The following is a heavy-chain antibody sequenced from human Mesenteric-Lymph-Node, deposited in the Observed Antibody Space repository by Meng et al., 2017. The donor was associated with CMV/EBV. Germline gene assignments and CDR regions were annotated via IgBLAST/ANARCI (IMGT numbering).Heavy chain of an antibody. CDR1: GYTFTGYY. J-gene: IGHJ6*02. D-gene: IGHD4-17*01. V-gene: IGHV1-2*02. CDR2: INPNSGGT. CDR3: ARADYGDYVLPPNYYYGMDV. Sequence: ASVKVSCKASGYTFTGYYMHWVRQAPGQGLEWMGWINPNSGGTNYAQKFQGRVTMTRDTSISTAYMELSRLRSDDTAVYYCARADYGDYVLPPNYYYGMDVWGQGTTVTVSS.